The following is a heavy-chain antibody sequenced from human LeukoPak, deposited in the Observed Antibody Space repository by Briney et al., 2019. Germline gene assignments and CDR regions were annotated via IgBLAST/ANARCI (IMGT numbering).Heavy chain of an antibody. J-gene: IGHJ4*02. CDR3: ARDLGNYDDY. CDR2: INPSGGST. Sequence: VASVKASCMASGYTFTSYYMHWVRQAPGQGLEWMGIINPSGGSTSYAQKSQGRVTMTRDTSTSTVYMELSSLRSEDTAVYYCARDLGNYDDYWGQGTLVTVSS. V-gene: IGHV1-46*01. CDR1: GYTFTSYY.